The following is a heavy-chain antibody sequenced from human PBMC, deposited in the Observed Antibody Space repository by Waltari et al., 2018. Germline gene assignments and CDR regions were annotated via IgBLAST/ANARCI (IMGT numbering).Heavy chain of an antibody. CDR2: IYSGGTT. CDR1: GDSIRGFY. CDR3: ARGGYGRFYFDY. D-gene: IGHD5-18*01. Sequence: QVQLQESGPGLVKPSETLSLTCTVSGDSIRGFYWSWLRQSPGKGLEWIGFIYSGGTTYYNPSLKSRATISVDTSKNQFALEISSVTAADTAVYYCARGGYGRFYFDYWGQGTLVTVSS. J-gene: IGHJ4*02. V-gene: IGHV4-59*01.